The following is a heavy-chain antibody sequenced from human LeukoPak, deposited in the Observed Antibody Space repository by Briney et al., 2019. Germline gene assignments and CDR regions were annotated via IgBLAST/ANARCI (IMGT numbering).Heavy chain of an antibody. Sequence: ETLSLTCTVSGDSISSGDYYWSWVRQAPGKGLEWVANIKQDGSEKYYVDSVKGRFTISRDNAKNSLYLQMNSLRAEDTAAYYCARDQGYYDYVWGSYRLGITFDYWGQGTLVTVSS. D-gene: IGHD3-16*02. CDR2: IKQDGSEK. CDR3: ARDQGYYDYVWGSYRLGITFDY. J-gene: IGHJ4*02. CDR1: GDSISSGDYY. V-gene: IGHV3-7*01.